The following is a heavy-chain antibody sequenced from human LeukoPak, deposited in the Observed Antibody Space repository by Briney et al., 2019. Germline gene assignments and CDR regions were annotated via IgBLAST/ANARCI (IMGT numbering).Heavy chain of an antibody. CDR3: ARVPDITARPCDT. Sequence: SETLSLTCAVYGGSFSGYYWTMIRQTPGKGLEWIGEISHTGLTGSNPSLKSRVTIFVDSSKKQFSLRMTSVTAAYTGVYYCARVPDITARPCDTWGPGTLVTVSS. CDR2: ISHTGLT. CDR1: GGSFSGYY. J-gene: IGHJ5*02. D-gene: IGHD1-1*01. V-gene: IGHV4-34*01.